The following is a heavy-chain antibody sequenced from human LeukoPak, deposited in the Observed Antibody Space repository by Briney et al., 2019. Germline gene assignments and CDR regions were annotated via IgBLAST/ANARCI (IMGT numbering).Heavy chain of an antibody. V-gene: IGHV4-31*03. J-gene: IGHJ4*02. CDR3: ARDRPEGVDY. D-gene: IGHD3-16*01. CDR2: IYYSGST. Sequence: ASETLSLTCTVSGGSISSGGYYWSWIRQHPGKGLEWIGYIYYSGSTYYNPSLKSRVTISVDTSKNQFSLKLSSVTAADTAVYYCARDRPEGVDYWGQGTLVTVSS. CDR1: GGSISSGGYY.